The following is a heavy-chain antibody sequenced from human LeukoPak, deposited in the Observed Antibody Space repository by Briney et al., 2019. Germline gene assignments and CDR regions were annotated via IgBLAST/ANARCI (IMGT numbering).Heavy chain of an antibody. Sequence: PGGSLRLSCEGFGFLFDDAWMYWVRQAPGKGLECVATINQDGSEKEYLDSVNGRFTISRDNAKNSVYLQMNSLRDEDTAVYYCARWAYWGPGTLVSVSS. CDR3: ARWAY. CDR2: INQDGSEK. CDR1: GFLFDDAW. J-gene: IGHJ4*02. V-gene: IGHV3-7*05.